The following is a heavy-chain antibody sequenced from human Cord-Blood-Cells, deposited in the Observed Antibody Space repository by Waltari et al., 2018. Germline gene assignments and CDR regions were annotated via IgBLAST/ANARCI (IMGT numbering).Heavy chain of an antibody. Sequence: QVQLQQWGAGLLKPSETLSLTCAVYGGSFSGYYWSWIRQPPGKGLEWIGEINHSGSTNYNPALKSRGTISVDTSKTQFSLKLSSVTAADTAVYYCARGEGVDAFDIWGQGTMVTVSS. D-gene: IGHD3-10*01. V-gene: IGHV4-34*01. J-gene: IGHJ3*02. CDR2: INHSGST. CDR3: ARGEGVDAFDI. CDR1: GGSFSGYY.